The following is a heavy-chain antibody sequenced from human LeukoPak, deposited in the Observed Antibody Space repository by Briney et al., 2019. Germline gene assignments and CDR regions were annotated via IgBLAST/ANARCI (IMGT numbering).Heavy chain of an antibody. CDR2: IYSGGTT. D-gene: IGHD3-9*01. J-gene: IGHJ3*02. CDR3: ARMLTGSDAFDM. V-gene: IGHV3-66*01. CDR1: GFTLSNYW. Sequence: PGGSLRLSSAASGFTLSNYWMSWVRQAPGKGLECVSVIYSGGTTYYADSVKDRFTVSRDNSKNTLYLQMNTLRVEDTALYYCARMLTGSDAFDMWGQGTMVTVPS.